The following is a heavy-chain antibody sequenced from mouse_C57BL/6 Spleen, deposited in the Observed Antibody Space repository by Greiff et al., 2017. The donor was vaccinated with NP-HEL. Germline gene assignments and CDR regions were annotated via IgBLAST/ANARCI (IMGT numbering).Heavy chain of an antibody. CDR3: ARQDSYEAWFAY. CDR1: GFTFSDYG. J-gene: IGHJ3*01. CDR2: ISNLAYSI. D-gene: IGHD2-12*01. Sequence: EVKLVESGGGLVQPGGSLKLSCAASGFTFSDYGMAWVRQAPRKGPEWVAFISNLAYSIYYADTVTGRFTISRENAKNTLYLEMSSQRSEDTAMYDCARQDSYEAWFAYWGQGTLVTVSA. V-gene: IGHV5-15*01.